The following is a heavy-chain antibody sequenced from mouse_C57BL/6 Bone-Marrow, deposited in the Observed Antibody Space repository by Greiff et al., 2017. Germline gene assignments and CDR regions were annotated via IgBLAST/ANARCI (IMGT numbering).Heavy chain of an antibody. D-gene: IGHD1-1*01. Sequence: QVQLQQPGAELVKPGASVKMSCKASGYTFTSYWITWVKQRPGQGLEWIGDIYPGSGSTNYNEKFKSKATLTGDTSSSTAYMQLSSLTSEDSAVYYCARGDYGSSVFDYWGQGTTLTVSS. CDR3: ARGDYGSSVFDY. CDR1: GYTFTSYW. V-gene: IGHV1-55*01. J-gene: IGHJ2*01. CDR2: IYPGSGST.